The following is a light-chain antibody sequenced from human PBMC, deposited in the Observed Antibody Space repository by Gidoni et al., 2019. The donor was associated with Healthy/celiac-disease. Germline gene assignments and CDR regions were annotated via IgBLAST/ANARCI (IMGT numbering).Light chain of an antibody. CDR3: QQRSNWPPIT. CDR1: QSVSSY. Sequence: EIVLTQSPATLSLSPGERATLSCRASQSVSSYLAWYQQKPGQAPRLLRYDASNRATGIPARVSGSVSGTDFTLTISSLEPEDFAVYYCQQRSNWPPITFGQGTRLEIK. V-gene: IGKV3-11*01. J-gene: IGKJ5*01. CDR2: DAS.